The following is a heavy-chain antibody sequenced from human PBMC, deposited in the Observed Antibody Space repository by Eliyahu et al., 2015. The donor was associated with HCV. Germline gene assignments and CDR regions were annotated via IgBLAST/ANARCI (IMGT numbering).Heavy chain of an antibody. D-gene: IGHD6-19*01. Sequence: EVQLVESGGRVVRPGGSLXXSCAAXGFPFDNYGXTWVRQAPGKGLEWVSGINWNGARTGYAGSVEGRFTISRDNARKFLYLQMNSLGAEDTALYYCVRGAPGMAVPGALGRYPQKHDYGMDVWGQGTTVTVSS. CDR3: VRGAPGMAVPGALGRYPQKHDYGMDV. CDR2: INWNGART. CDR1: GFPFDNYG. J-gene: IGHJ6*02. V-gene: IGHV3-20*04.